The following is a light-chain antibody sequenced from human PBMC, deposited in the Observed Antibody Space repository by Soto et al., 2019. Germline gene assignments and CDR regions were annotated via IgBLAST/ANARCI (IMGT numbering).Light chain of an antibody. CDR1: QSVSSN. J-gene: IGKJ2*01. Sequence: EIVMTQSPATLSVSPGERATLSCRASQSVSSNLAWYQQKPGQAPRLFIYGASTRATGIPARFGGSGSGTEFTLTISSLQSEDFAVYYCQQYDNWPLYTFGQGTKLEIK. V-gene: IGKV3-15*01. CDR3: QQYDNWPLYT. CDR2: GAS.